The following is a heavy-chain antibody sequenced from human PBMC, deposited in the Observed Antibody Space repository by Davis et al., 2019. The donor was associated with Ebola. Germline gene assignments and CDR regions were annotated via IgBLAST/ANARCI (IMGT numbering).Heavy chain of an antibody. V-gene: IGHV1-18*01. CDR3: ARGGLLFWVDF. Sequence: ASVKVSCKASGYSFTNYGINWVRRAPGRGLEWLGWISAYNGNTNYAQSFQGRVTLTTDTSTSTASMELKFLRSDDTAMYYCARGGLLFWVDFWGQGILVSVSS. CDR1: GYSFTNYG. CDR2: ISAYNGNT. D-gene: IGHD2-21*01. J-gene: IGHJ4*02.